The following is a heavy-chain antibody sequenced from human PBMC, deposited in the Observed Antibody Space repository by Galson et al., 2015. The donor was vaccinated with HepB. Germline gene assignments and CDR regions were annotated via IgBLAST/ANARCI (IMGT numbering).Heavy chain of an antibody. V-gene: IGHV3-15*07. CDR3: TTGSGYSYGYYYYYGMDV. CDR2: IKSKTDGGTT. D-gene: IGHD5-18*01. Sequence: SLRLSCAASGFTFSNAWMNWVRQAPGKGLEWVGRIKSKTDGGTTDYAAPVKGRFTISRDDSKNTLYLQMNSLKTEDTAVYHCTTGSGYSYGYYYYYGMDVWGQGTTVTVSS. CDR1: GFTFSNAW. J-gene: IGHJ6*02.